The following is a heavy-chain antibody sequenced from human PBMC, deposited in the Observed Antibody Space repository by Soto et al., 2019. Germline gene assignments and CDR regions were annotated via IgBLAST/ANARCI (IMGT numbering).Heavy chain of an antibody. J-gene: IGHJ4*02. Sequence: PSETLSLTCAVYGGSFSGYYWSWIRQPPGKGLEWIGEINHSGSTNYNPSLKSRVTISVDTSKNQFSLKLSSVTAADTAVYYCASGYVDTDMSYWGQGTLVTVSS. CDR2: INHSGST. CDR1: GGSFSGYY. CDR3: ASGYVDTDMSY. V-gene: IGHV4-34*01. D-gene: IGHD5-18*01.